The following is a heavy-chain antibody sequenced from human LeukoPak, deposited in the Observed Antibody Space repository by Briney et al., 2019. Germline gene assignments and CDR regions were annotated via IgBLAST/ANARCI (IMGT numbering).Heavy chain of an antibody. CDR2: ISSSGGYI. V-gene: IGHV3-21*01. CDR3: ARVEYGDYSGIDS. J-gene: IGHJ4*02. CDR1: GFTVSSNY. Sequence: PGGSLRLSCAASGFTVSSNYMSWVRQAPGKGLEWVSSISSSGGYIYYADSVKGRFTISRDNARNSLYLQMNSLRAEGTAVYYCARVEYGDYSGIDSWGQGSLVTVSS. D-gene: IGHD4-17*01.